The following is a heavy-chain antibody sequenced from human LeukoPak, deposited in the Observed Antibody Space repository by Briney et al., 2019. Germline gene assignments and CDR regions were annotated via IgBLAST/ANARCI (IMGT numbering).Heavy chain of an antibody. CDR2: IIPILGIA. CDR1: GYTFTSYD. Sequence: SVKVSCKASGYTFTSYDINWVRQATGQGLEWMGRIIPILGIANYAQKFQGRVTITADKSTSTAYMELSSLRSEDTAVYYCARVGASGYWGQGTLVTVSS. V-gene: IGHV1-69*04. J-gene: IGHJ4*02. CDR3: ARVGASGY. D-gene: IGHD3-3*01.